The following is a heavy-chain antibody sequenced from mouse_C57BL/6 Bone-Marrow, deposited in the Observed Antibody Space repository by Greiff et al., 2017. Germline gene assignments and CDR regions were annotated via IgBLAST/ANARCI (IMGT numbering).Heavy chain of an antibody. J-gene: IGHJ3*01. CDR1: GFTFSSYT. CDR2: ISGGGGNT. CDR3: ASLLRTWVAY. Sequence: DVMLVESGGGLVKPGGSLKLSCAASGFTFSSYTMSWVRQTPEKRLEWVANISGGGGNTYYPDSVKGRFTISRDNAKNTLYLQMSSLGSEDTALYYCASLLRTWVAYWGQGTLVTVSA. V-gene: IGHV5-9*01.